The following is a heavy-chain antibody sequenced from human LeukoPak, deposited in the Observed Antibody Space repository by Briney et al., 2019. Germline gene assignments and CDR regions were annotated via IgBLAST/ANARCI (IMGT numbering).Heavy chain of an antibody. V-gene: IGHV5-51*01. Sequence: GESLKISCKGSGYRFTSYWIGWVRPMPGKGLEWMGIIYPGDSDTRYSPSFQGQVTISADKSISTAYLQWSSLKASDTAMYYCARHYDILTGPDAFDIWGQGTMVTVSS. CDR1: GYRFTSYW. CDR3: ARHYDILTGPDAFDI. CDR2: IYPGDSDT. D-gene: IGHD3-9*01. J-gene: IGHJ3*02.